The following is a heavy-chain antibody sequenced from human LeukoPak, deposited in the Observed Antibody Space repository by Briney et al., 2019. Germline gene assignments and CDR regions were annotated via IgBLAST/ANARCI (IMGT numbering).Heavy chain of an antibody. D-gene: IGHD4-17*01. CDR2: IKQDGSEK. CDR3: ARETTVTTFFVDY. Sequence: GGSLRLSCAASGFTISSHWMSWVRQAPGKGLEWVANIKQDGSEKYYVDSVKGRFTISRDNAKNSLYLQMNSLRAEDTAVYYYARETTVTTFFVDYWGQGTLVTVSS. J-gene: IGHJ4*02. V-gene: IGHV3-7*01. CDR1: GFTISSHW.